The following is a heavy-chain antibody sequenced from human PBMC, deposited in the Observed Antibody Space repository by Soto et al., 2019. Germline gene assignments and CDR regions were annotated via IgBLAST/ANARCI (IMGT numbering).Heavy chain of an antibody. V-gene: IGHV1-24*01. J-gene: IGHJ6*02. D-gene: IGHD2-21*02. Sequence: ASVKVSCKVSGYTLTELSMHWVRQAPGKGLEWMGGFDPEDGETIYAQKFQGRVTMTEDTSTDTAYMELSSLRSEDTAVYYCATTAGMNYYYGMDVWGQGTTVTVSS. CDR3: ATTAGMNYYYGMDV. CDR2: FDPEDGET. CDR1: GYTLTELS.